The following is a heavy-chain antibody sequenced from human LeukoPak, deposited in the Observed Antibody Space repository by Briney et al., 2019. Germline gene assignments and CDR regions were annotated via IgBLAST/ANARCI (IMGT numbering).Heavy chain of an antibody. Sequence: PSETLSLTCAVSNASINSYYWSWIRQPPGKGLEWIGYTYYRGSTNYNPSLKSRVTISLDTSKNQFSLKLSSVTAADTAVYYCARVGYDILTGYKRNDYYTDVWGKGTTVTVSS. CDR2: TYYRGST. CDR3: ARVGYDILTGYKRNDYYTDV. J-gene: IGHJ6*03. CDR1: NASINSYY. V-gene: IGHV4-59*01. D-gene: IGHD3-9*01.